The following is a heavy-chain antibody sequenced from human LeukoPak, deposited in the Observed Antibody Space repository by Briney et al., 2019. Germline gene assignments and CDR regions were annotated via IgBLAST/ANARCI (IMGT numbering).Heavy chain of an antibody. CDR1: GYTFTGYY. CDR2: INPNSGGT. V-gene: IGHV1-2*02. J-gene: IGHJ4*02. D-gene: IGHD6-19*01. Sequence: ASVKVSCKASGYTFTGYYMHWVRQAPGQGLEWMGWINPNSGGTNYAQKFQGRVTMTRDTSISTAYMELSRLRSDDTAVYYCARVRYSSGWYNGGEFVYWGQGTLVTVSS. CDR3: ARVRYSSGWYNGGEFVY.